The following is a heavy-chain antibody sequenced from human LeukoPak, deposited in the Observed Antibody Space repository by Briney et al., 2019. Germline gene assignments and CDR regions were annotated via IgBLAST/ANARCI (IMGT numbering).Heavy chain of an antibody. V-gene: IGHV4-39*01. J-gene: IGHJ4*02. D-gene: IGHD1-26*01. CDR2: IYSSVST. CDR1: GGSISSNAYY. CDR3: AYSGSYGHLGY. Sequence: SETLSLTCTVSGGSISSNAYYWAWIRQPPGKGLEWIGSIYSSVSTCYNPSLKSRVTISVDTSKNQFSLRLSSVTAADTALYYCAYSGSYGHLGYWGQGIPVTVSS.